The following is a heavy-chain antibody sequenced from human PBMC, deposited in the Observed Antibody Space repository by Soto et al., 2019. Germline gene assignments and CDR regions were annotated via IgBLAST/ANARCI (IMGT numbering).Heavy chain of an antibody. CDR3: ARGGHVVVVTAALDY. J-gene: IGHJ4*02. D-gene: IGHD2-21*02. CDR2: VNPSGGHT. Sequence: QVQLVQSGAEVKKPGASVKVSCKASGDTFTDYYIHWVRQAPGQGLEWMGTVNPSGGHTTYAQHFLGRMTMTRDTSTSTLYMELTSQTSEDTAVYYCARGGHVVVVTAALDYCGQGTLVTVSS. CDR1: GDTFTDYY. V-gene: IGHV1-46*01.